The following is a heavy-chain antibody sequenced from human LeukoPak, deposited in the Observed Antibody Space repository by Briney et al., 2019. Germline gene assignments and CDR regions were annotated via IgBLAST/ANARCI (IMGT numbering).Heavy chain of an antibody. J-gene: IGHJ4*02. Sequence: PRGSLRLSCAASGFTFSSYTMNWVRQAPGKGLEWVSAISGSGGSTYYADSVKGRFTISRDNSKNTLYLQMNSLRAEDTAVYYCAKEGVYYDSSGYYPYYFDYWGQGTLVTVSS. CDR3: AKEGVYYDSSGYYPYYFDY. CDR1: GFTFSSYT. CDR2: ISGSGGST. D-gene: IGHD3-22*01. V-gene: IGHV3-23*01.